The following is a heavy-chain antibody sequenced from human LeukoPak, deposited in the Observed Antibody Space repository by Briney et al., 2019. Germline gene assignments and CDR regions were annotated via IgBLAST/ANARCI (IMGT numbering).Heavy chain of an antibody. V-gene: IGHV3-7*01. CDR2: IKHDGSEK. Sequence: QPGGSLGLSCVASGFPFDRYWMSWVRQAPGKGLEWVANIKHDGSEKNFVDSVKGRFTISRDNAENSLFLQMNSLRADDTAVYFCARQPIYEAYFDFWGQGTLVTVSS. D-gene: IGHD3-16*01. CDR3: ARQPIYEAYFDF. J-gene: IGHJ4*02. CDR1: GFPFDRYW.